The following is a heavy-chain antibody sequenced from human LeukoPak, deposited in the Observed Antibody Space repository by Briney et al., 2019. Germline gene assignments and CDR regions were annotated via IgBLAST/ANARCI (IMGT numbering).Heavy chain of an antibody. J-gene: IGHJ4*02. CDR3: ARDKPHYYYDSSGYQPSDY. CDR1: GFTFSSYS. CDR2: ISSSSSYI. V-gene: IGHV3-21*01. Sequence: GGSLRLSCAASGFTFSSYSMNWVRQAPGKGLEWVSSISSSSSYIYYADSVKGRFTISRDNAKNSLYLQMNSLRAEDTAMYYCARDKPHYYYDSSGYQPSDYWGQGTLVTVSS. D-gene: IGHD3-22*01.